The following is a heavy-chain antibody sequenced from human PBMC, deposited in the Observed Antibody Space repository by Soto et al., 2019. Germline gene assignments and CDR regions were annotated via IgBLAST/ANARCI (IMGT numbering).Heavy chain of an antibody. CDR2: IYFSGIT. Sequence: QVQLQESGPGRVEPSQTLSLTCTVSGGSISSAGYYWSWIRQHPGKGLEWIGYIYFSGITYYNPSLKRRATISVDTSKNQFSLKLSSLTAADTAIYYCARDPGRTGPEAAFDLWGQGTLVTVSS. D-gene: IGHD1-1*01. CDR3: ARDPGRTGPEAAFDL. V-gene: IGHV4-31*03. CDR1: GGSISSAGYY. J-gene: IGHJ3*01.